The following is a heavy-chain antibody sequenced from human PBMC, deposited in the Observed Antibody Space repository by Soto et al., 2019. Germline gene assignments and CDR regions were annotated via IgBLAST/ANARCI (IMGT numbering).Heavy chain of an antibody. CDR2: ISSSSSYI. Sequence: GGSLRLSCAASGFTFSSYSMNWVRQAPGKGLEWVSSISSSSSYIYYADSVKGRFTISRDNAKNSLYLQMNSLRAEDTAVYYCAGPYGFWSGYYPTNYYYGMDVWGQRTTVTVSS. CDR1: GFTFSSYS. V-gene: IGHV3-21*01. D-gene: IGHD3-3*01. J-gene: IGHJ6*02. CDR3: AGPYGFWSGYYPTNYYYGMDV.